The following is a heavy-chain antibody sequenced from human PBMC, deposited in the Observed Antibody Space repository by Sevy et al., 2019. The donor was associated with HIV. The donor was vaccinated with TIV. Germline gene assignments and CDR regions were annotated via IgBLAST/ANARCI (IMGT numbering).Heavy chain of an antibody. CDR1: GFTFSNSA. V-gene: IGHV3-23*01. J-gene: IGHJ6*03. CDR3: VKRKLLRDYFYYMDV. CDR2: IRGSGDGI. Sequence: GGSLRLSCVASGFTFSNSAMSWVRQAPGKGLQWVSFIRGSGDGIFYADSAKGRFTISRDNSKNNLYLQMNALRVEDTTVYYCVKRKLLRDYFYYMDVWGKGTTVTVSS.